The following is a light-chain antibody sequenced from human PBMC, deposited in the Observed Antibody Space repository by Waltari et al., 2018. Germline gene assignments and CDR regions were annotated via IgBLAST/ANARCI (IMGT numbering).Light chain of an antibody. J-gene: IGKJ1*01. CDR2: DAS. Sequence: EIVLTQSPGTLSLSPGERATLSCRASQSVSKYLAWYQQKPGQAPRLLIYDASTRATGIPDRFSATGWGTDFSLSISRLEPEDFVVYYCQKYGTLPATFGQGTKVQMK. CDR1: QSVSKY. CDR3: QKYGTLPAT. V-gene: IGKV3-20*01.